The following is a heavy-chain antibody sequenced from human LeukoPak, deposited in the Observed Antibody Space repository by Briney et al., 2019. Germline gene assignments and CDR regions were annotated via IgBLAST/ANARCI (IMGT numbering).Heavy chain of an antibody. Sequence: GGSLRLSCAASGFTVSSNYMSWVRQAPGKGLEWVSAISGSGGSTYYADSVKGRFTISRDNSKNTLYLQMNSLRAEDTAVYYCAKDPAVAGTYFQHWGQGTLVTVSS. CDR3: AKDPAVAGTYFQH. CDR1: GFTVSSNY. CDR2: ISGSGGST. J-gene: IGHJ1*01. D-gene: IGHD6-19*01. V-gene: IGHV3-23*01.